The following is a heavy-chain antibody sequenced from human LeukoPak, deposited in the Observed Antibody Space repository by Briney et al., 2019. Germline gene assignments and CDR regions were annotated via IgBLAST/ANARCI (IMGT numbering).Heavy chain of an antibody. CDR2: IGAYNGNT. Sequence: GASVKVSCKASGYTFTSYDINWVRQAPGQGLEWMGWIGAYNGNTNYAQKLQGRVTMTTDTSTSTAYMELRSLRSDDTAVYYCARGLGSSSWYGGHYAFDIWGQGTMVTVSS. CDR1: GYTFTSYD. D-gene: IGHD6-13*01. V-gene: IGHV1-18*01. CDR3: ARGLGSSSWYGGHYAFDI. J-gene: IGHJ3*02.